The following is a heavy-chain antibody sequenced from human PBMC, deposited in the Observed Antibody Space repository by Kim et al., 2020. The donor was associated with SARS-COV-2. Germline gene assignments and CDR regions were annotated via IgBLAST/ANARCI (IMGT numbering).Heavy chain of an antibody. Sequence: GGSLRLSCAASVFTFSSYVMSWVRQAPGKGLEWVSGISGHGGDTFYADSVKGRFTISRDNSKNTLYLQMNSLRADDTAVYYCAKTTFGSSYNFDYWGQGTLVIVSS. CDR3: AKTTFGSSYNFDY. J-gene: IGHJ4*02. CDR2: ISGHGGDT. V-gene: IGHV3-23*01. CDR1: VFTFSSYV. D-gene: IGHD6-6*01.